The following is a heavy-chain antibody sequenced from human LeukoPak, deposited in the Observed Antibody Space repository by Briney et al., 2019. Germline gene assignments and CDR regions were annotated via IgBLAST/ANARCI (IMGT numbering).Heavy chain of an antibody. D-gene: IGHD6-13*01. J-gene: IGHJ6*03. V-gene: IGHV3-30*02. CDR2: LHYDGSSK. CDR1: GFTFSSYG. Sequence: PGGSLRPSCAASGFTFSSYGMHWVRQAPGKGLEWVAFLHYDGSSKYYADSVKGRFTISRDNSKNSLYLQMNSLRPEDTAVYYCAKDLAAAGTAYYYYSMDVWGKGTTVTVSS. CDR3: AKDLAAAGTAYYYYSMDV.